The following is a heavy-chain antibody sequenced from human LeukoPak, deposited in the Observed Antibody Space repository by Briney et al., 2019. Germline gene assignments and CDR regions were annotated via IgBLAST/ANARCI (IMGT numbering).Heavy chain of an antibody. D-gene: IGHD5-24*01. J-gene: IGHJ4*02. CDR1: GFTFSSYT. Sequence: GGSLRLSCAVSGFTFSSYTMHWVRRAPMKGLEWVSSISTSASYTYYADSVEGRFSVYRDNAKNSLYLQMNSLRAEDTAVYFCVRDLEDYNNYGEMAIWGQGTLVTVSS. V-gene: IGHV3-21*01. CDR3: VRDLEDYNNYGEMAI. CDR2: ISTSASYT.